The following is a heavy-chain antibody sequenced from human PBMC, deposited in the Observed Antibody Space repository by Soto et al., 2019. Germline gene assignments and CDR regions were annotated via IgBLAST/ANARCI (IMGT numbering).Heavy chain of an antibody. CDR3: AKVVYGGNPGKSYYGMDV. J-gene: IGHJ6*02. CDR1: GFNVIDNY. Sequence: FQRLPKAASGFNVIDNYRRRVLQATGKGLEWVAVISYDGSHKYYADSVKGRFTISRDNFENTLDVQMNSLRPEDTAVYYCAKVVYGGNPGKSYYGMDVGGQGTLVTDSS. CDR2: ISYDGSHK. V-gene: IGHV3-30*18. D-gene: IGHD2-15*01.